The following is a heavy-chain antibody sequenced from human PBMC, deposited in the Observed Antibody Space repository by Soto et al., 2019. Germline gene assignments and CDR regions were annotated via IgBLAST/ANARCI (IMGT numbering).Heavy chain of an antibody. V-gene: IGHV1-69*06. D-gene: IGHD2-15*01. J-gene: IGHJ4*02. CDR3: ARGDSGGFYRYFDS. CDR1: GGTFSTNP. CDR2: TGSGTGPG. Sequence: QMQLVQSGAEVKKPGSSVKVSCKASGGTFSTNPISWVRQAPGQGLEWMGGTGSGTGPGNHAQKFQGRLTITVDKSTSTVYRELSSLSSEDTAVYYCARGDSGGFYRYFDSWGQGTLVTVSS.